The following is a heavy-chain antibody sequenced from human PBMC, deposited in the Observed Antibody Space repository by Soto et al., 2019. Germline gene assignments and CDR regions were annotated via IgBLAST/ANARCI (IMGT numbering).Heavy chain of an antibody. J-gene: IGHJ4*02. Sequence: KTSETLSLTCTVSGGSISSGGYYWSWIRQHPGKGLEWIGYIYYSGSTYYNPSLKSRVTISVDTSKDQFSLKLSSVTAADTAVYYCARVIGDPAQIPNTIFDYWGQGTLVTVSS. CDR2: IYYSGST. V-gene: IGHV4-31*03. CDR1: GGSISSGGYY. CDR3: ARVIGDPAQIPNTIFDY. D-gene: IGHD2-21*01.